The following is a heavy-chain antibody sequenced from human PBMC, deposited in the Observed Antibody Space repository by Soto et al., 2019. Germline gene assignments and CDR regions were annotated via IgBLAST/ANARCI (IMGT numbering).Heavy chain of an antibody. J-gene: IGHJ5*02. D-gene: IGHD2-2*01. CDR1: GFTFSSYW. CDR2: IKQDGSEK. CDR3: ARDSEVIGRLKKIVVVPAAMRWFDP. V-gene: IGHV3-7*01. Sequence: GGSLRLSCAASGFTFSSYWMSWVRQAPGKGLEWVANIKQDGSEKYYVDSVKGRFTISRDNAKNSLYLQMNSLRAEDTTEYYCARDSEVIGRLKKIVVVPAAMRWFDPWGQGTLVTVSS.